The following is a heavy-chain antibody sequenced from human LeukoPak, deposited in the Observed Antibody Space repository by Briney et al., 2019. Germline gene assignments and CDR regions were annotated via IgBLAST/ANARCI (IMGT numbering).Heavy chain of an antibody. V-gene: IGHV5-51*01. D-gene: IGHD3-9*01. CDR3: VRQTHCLADSCIDW. J-gene: IGHJ4*02. CDR2: IYPRDSES. CDR1: GNSLTNYW. Sequence: GESLEISCEGSGNSLTNYWIGWVRQMPGKGLGVMGIIYPRDSESTYSPSFQGQVTISADNNMNIAYLQWSRLYASIAAMYICVRQTHCLADSCIDWGGQETLVTVSS.